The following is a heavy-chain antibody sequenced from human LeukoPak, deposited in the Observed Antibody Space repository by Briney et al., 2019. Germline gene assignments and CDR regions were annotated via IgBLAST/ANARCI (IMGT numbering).Heavy chain of an antibody. V-gene: IGHV4-59*08. CDR2: IYYSGST. D-gene: IGHD5-12*01. Sequence: SETLSLTCTVSGGSISSYYWSWIRQPPGKGLEWIGYIYYSGSTNYNPSLKSRVTISVDTSKNQFSLKLSSVTAADTAVYYCARHARWLHGYFQHWGQGTLVTVSS. CDR3: ARHARWLHGYFQH. CDR1: GGSISSYY. J-gene: IGHJ1*01.